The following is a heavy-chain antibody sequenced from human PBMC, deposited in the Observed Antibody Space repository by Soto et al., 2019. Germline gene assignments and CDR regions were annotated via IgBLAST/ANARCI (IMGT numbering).Heavy chain of an antibody. J-gene: IGHJ5*02. CDR3: AASYYDILTGYRHSRTFDP. Sequence: PSETLSLTCTVSGGSISSYYWSWIRQPPGKGLEWIGYIYYSGSTNYNPSLKSRVTISVDTSKNQFSLKLSSVTAADTAVYYCAASYYDILTGYRHSRTFDPWGQGTLVTVSS. CDR2: IYYSGST. CDR1: GGSISSYY. V-gene: IGHV4-59*01. D-gene: IGHD3-9*01.